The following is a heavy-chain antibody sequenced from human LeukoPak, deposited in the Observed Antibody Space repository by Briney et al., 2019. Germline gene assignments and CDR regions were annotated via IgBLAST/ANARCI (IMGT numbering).Heavy chain of an antibody. CDR2: IYYSGST. CDR1: GGSISSSSYY. J-gene: IGHJ6*02. Sequence: SETLSLTCTVSGGSISSSSYYWGWIRQPPGKGLEWIGSIYYSGSTYYNPSLKSRVTISVDTSKNQFSLRLSSVTAADTAVYYCAREGYFPYYYGMDVWGQGTTVTVSS. CDR3: AREGYFPYYYGMDV. D-gene: IGHD2-15*01. V-gene: IGHV4-39*07.